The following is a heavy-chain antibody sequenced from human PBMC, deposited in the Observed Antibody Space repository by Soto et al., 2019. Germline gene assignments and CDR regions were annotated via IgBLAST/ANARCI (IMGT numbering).Heavy chain of an antibody. CDR1: GGTFCSYA. CDR2: MIPIFGTA. J-gene: IGHJ6*04. Sequence: SSVKVSCKPSGGTFCSYAICWVRQSPGQGLEWMGGMIPIFGTANYAHRVQGRGTITADESTSTAYMERSSQSSEDTAVYYCAVKRRGYSYGNYYGKDVWGEGTTVTVSS. V-gene: IGHV1-69*13. D-gene: IGHD5-18*01. CDR3: AVKRRGYSYGNYYGKDV.